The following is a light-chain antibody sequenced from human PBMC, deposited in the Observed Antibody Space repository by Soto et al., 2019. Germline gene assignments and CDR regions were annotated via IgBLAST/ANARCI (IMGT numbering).Light chain of an antibody. J-gene: IGLJ1*01. CDR1: SSDIGAYNY. CDR3: SSYTSSSTTPYV. CDR2: EVI. Sequence: QSALTQPACVSGSPGQSITISCTGTSSDIGAYNYVSWYRQHPGKAPKLMIYEVINRPSGVSNRFSGSKSGNTASLTISALQAEDEADYYCSSYTSSSTTPYVFGTGTKVTVL. V-gene: IGLV2-14*01.